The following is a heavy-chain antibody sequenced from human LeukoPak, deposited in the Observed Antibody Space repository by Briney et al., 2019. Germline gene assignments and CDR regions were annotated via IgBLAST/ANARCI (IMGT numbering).Heavy chain of an antibody. Sequence: GGSLRLSCAASGFAFSAFSMTWVRQAPGKGLEWVSSISTGGRYIYNADSMRGRFSISRDNAKNSLYLQMNSLRAEDTAVYYCARVVGSTAGNWIDPWGQGTLVTVS. CDR2: ISTGGRYI. CDR3: ARVVGSTAGNWIDP. V-gene: IGHV3-21*01. J-gene: IGHJ5*02. D-gene: IGHD1-1*01. CDR1: GFAFSAFS.